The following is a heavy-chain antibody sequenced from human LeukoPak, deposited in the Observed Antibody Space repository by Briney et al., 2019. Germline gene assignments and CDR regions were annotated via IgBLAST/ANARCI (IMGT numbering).Heavy chain of an antibody. V-gene: IGHV4-61*01. Sequence: SETLSLTCTVSGGSVSSGNYYWSWIRQPPGKGLEWIGYIYYSGSTNYNPSLKSRATISVDTSKNQFSLKLTSVTAADTAVYYCAIGDYGDYPPYYYYYGMDVWGQGTTVTVSS. J-gene: IGHJ6*02. CDR2: IYYSGST. CDR3: AIGDYGDYPPYYYYYGMDV. D-gene: IGHD4-17*01. CDR1: GGSVSSGNYY.